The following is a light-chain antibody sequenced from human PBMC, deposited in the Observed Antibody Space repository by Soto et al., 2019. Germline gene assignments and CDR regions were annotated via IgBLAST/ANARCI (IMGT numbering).Light chain of an antibody. CDR2: DAS. CDR3: QQSYSAPWT. Sequence: DIQMTQSPSPLSASIGDRVTITCRTSQSISTYLNWYQQKPGKAPTVLIYDASRLQSGVPSRFRGSGSGTDFTLTISGLQPEDSATHYCQQSYSAPWTFGQGTKVEIK. CDR1: QSISTY. J-gene: IGKJ1*01. V-gene: IGKV1-39*01.